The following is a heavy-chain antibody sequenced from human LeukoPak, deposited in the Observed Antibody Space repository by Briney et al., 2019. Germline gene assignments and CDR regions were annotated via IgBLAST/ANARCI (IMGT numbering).Heavy chain of an antibody. V-gene: IGHV4-61*10. CDR2: IYNSGST. Sequence: SETLSLTCTVSGGSISSGSYYWSWIRQPAGKGLEWIGYIYNSGSTNYNSSLKSRVTISVDTSMNQFSLKLSSVTAADTAVYYCARVAGHYYYYYMDVWGKGTTVTVSS. J-gene: IGHJ6*03. CDR3: ARVAGHYYYYYMDV. CDR1: GGSISSGSYY.